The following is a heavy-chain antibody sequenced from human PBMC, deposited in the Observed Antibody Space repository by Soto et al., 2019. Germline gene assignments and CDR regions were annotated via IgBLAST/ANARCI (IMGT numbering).Heavy chain of an antibody. V-gene: IGHV1-69*02. CDR1: GGTFSSYT. CDR2: IIPILGIA. J-gene: IGHJ1*01. D-gene: IGHD1-26*01. Sequence: GASVKVSCKASGGTFSSYTISWVRQAPGQGLEWMGRIIPILGIANYAQKFQGRVTITADKSTSTAYMELSSLRSEDTAVYYCALVGSGLDPQTEYFQHWGQGTLVTVPS. CDR3: ALVGSGLDPQTEYFQH.